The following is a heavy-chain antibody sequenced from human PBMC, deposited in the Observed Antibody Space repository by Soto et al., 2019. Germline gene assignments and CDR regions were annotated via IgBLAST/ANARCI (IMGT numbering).Heavy chain of an antibody. D-gene: IGHD3-22*01. CDR1: GGSSSSGGYS. J-gene: IGHJ3*02. CDR3: ARYYYDSSGYYFTDAFDI. Sequence: SETLCLTCAVSGGSSSSGGYSWSWIRQPPGKGLEWIGYIYHSGSTYYNPSLKSRVTISVDRSKNQFSLKLSSVTAADTAVYYCARYYYDSSGYYFTDAFDIWGQGTMVTVSS. V-gene: IGHV4-30-2*01. CDR2: IYHSGST.